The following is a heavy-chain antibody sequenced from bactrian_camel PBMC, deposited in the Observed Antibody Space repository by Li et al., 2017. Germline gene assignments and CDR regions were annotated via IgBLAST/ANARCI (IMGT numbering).Heavy chain of an antibody. D-gene: IGHD5*01. CDR2: IHVANPRT. J-gene: IGHJ6*01. CDR3: AASPWGPCSRGGCQA. CDR1: AMSYKSKC. Sequence: QVQLVESGGGTVQPGGSLRLACEVSAMSYKSKCVAWFRQVPGKEREGVAYIHVANPRTYYTDLAKGRFTISKDNAGNTLYLRMDSLKVEDSGMYFCAASPWGPCSRGGCQAWGQGTQVTVS. V-gene: IGHV3S1*01.